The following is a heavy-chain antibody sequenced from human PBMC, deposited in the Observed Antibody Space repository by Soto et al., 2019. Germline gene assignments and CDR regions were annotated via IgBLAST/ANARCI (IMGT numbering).Heavy chain of an antibody. D-gene: IGHD2-8*01. CDR3: ATTKGRLEPPPSDF. Sequence: EVQLVESGGGLVKPGGSLRLSCAGSGFTFSNAWMSWVRRAPGKGLEWVGRIKSDAYGGAIDYAAPVKGRFTISRDDSKNTLFLQTNNLTAEDTDVYSCATTKGRLEPPPSDFWGQGTQV. CDR1: GFTFSNAW. V-gene: IGHV3-15*01. CDR2: IKSDAYGGAI. J-gene: IGHJ4*02.